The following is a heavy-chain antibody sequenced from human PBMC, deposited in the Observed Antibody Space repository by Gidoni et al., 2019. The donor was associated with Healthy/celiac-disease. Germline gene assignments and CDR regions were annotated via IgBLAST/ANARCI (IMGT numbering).Heavy chain of an antibody. CDR3: ARLSSSGWSRGGDY. CDR2: IDPSDSYT. D-gene: IGHD6-19*01. V-gene: IGHV5-10-1*03. Sequence: EVQPAQPGAEVKKPGESPRTPCKGSGSSVTSYWISWVRQMPGNGLVWMGRIDPSDSYTTYSPSFQGHVTISADKSINAAYLQWSSLKTSDTAMYYCARLSSSGWSRGGDYWGQGTLVAVSS. J-gene: IGHJ4*02. CDR1: GSSVTSYW.